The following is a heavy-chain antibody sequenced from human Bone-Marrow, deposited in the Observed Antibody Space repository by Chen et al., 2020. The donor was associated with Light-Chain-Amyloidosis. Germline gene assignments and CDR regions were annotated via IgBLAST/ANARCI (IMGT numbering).Heavy chain of an antibody. Sequence: VQLAQSGTEVKNPGESLKISCKDTGSTLPNYWIGWVRQMPGKGLEWMGVIYPDDSDARYSPSFEGQVTISADKSITTAYLQWRSLKASDTAMYYCARRRDGYNFDYWGQGTLVTVSS. CDR2: IYPDDSDA. CDR1: GSTLPNYW. J-gene: IGHJ4*02. CDR3: ARRRDGYNFDY. D-gene: IGHD5-12*01. V-gene: IGHV5-51*01.